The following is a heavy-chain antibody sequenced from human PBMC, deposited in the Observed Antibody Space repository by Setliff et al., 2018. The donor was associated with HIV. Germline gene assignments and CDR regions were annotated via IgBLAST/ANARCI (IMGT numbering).Heavy chain of an antibody. CDR3: ARELLRSWDGSENSYKPYYFDY. V-gene: IGHV4-34*01. D-gene: IGHD3-10*01. CDR1: GGPLSGHY. Sequence: NPSETLSLTCAVYGGPLSGHYWSWIRQPPGQGLEWIGETSHSGKTNYNPSLKSRVTISVDTSKNQFSLKLSSVTAADTAVYYCARELLRSWDGSENSYKPYYFDYWGQGTLVTVSS. J-gene: IGHJ4*02. CDR2: TSHSGKT.